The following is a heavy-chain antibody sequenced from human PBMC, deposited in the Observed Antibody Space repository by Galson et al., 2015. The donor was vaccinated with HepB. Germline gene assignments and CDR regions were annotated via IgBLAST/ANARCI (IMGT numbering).Heavy chain of an antibody. V-gene: IGHV1-46*01. CDR2: INPSGGST. Sequence: SVKVSCKASGSTFTSYYMHWVRQAPGQGLEWMGIINPSGGSTSYAQKFQGRVTMTRDTSTSTVYMELSSLRSEDTAVYYCAREVGTEHSYDSVCYYASGMDVWGQGTTVTVS. CDR3: AREVGTEHSYDSVCYYASGMDV. D-gene: IGHD3-22*01. J-gene: IGHJ6*02. CDR1: GSTFTSYY.